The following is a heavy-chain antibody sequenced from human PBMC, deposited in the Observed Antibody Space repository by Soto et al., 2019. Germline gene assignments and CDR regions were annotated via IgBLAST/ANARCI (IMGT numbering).Heavy chain of an antibody. V-gene: IGHV4-59*12. CDR2: IYYSGRT. CDR3: ARDRGIAVAGVSFPDYFDY. CDR1: GGSISTYY. J-gene: IGHJ4*02. Sequence: SETLSLTCTVSGGSISTYYWSWIRQPPGKGLEWIGYIYYSGRTYYNPSLKSRVTISVDTSKNQFSLKLSSVTAADTAVYYCARDRGIAVAGVSFPDYFDYWGQGTLVTVSS. D-gene: IGHD6-19*01.